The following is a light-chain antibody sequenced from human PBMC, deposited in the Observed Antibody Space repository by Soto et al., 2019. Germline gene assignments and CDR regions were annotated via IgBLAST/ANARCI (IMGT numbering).Light chain of an antibody. CDR3: QQYNKWPAYT. J-gene: IGKJ2*01. V-gene: IGKV3-15*01. Sequence: EIVMTQSPATLSVSPGERATLSCRASQSISSNLAWYQQKPGQAPRLLIYDASTRATGFPARFSGSGSGTEFTLTISSLQSEDFAIYYCQQYNKWPAYTFGQGTKLETK. CDR2: DAS. CDR1: QSISSN.